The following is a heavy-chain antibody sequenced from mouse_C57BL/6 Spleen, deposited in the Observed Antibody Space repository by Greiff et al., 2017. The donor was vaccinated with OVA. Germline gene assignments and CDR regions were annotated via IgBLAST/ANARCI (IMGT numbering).Heavy chain of an antibody. J-gene: IGHJ2*01. CDR3: ASRRYYPYYFDY. D-gene: IGHD2-12*01. CDR2: IDPSDSYT. V-gene: IGHV1-50*01. Sequence: VQLQQPGAELVKPGASVKLSCKASGYTFTSYWMQWVKQRPGQGLEWIGEIDPSDSYTNYNQKFKGKATLTVDTSSSTAYMQLSSLTSEDSAVYYCASRRYYPYYFDYWGQGTTLTVSS. CDR1: GYTFTSYW.